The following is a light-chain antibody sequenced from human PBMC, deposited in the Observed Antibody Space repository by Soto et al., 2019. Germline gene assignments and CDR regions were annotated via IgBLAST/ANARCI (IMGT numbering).Light chain of an antibody. CDR3: ATFDSNAVV. V-gene: IGLV3-1*01. CDR1: KLGNKY. J-gene: IGLJ2*01. Sequence: SYELTQPPSVSVSPGQTASATCSGNKLGNKYVSWYQQQPGQSPVVVIHQDAKRPSGIPERFSGSNSGNTATLTISGTQALDEADYYCATFDSNAVVFGGGTKLTVL. CDR2: QDA.